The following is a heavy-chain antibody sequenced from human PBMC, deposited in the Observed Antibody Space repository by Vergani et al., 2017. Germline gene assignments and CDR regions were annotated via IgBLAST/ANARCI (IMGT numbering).Heavy chain of an antibody. D-gene: IGHD1-14*01. V-gene: IGHV3-23*04. Sequence: EVQLVESGGGLVQPGRSLRLSCAASGFPFSTSAMNWVRQAPGKGLEWVSGISGHDHRTLYADSVKGRFIISRDDSKNTLYLQMSSLRVEDTAVYYCARDGRIDAEGTELDYWGQGTLVTVSS. CDR1: GFPFSTSA. CDR2: ISGHDHRT. J-gene: IGHJ4*02. CDR3: ARDGRIDAEGTELDY.